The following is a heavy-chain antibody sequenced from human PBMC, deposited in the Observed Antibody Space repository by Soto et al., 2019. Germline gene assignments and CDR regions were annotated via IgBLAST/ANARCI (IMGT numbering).Heavy chain of an antibody. CDR2: IYYSGSS. V-gene: IGHV4-59*01. J-gene: IGHJ6*02. CDR1: GGSISSDY. Sequence: PSETLSLTCTVSGGSISSDYWNWIRQSPGKGLEWVGYIYYSGSSNYNPSLKTRVTISVDTSKNQFSLKLSSVTAADTAVYYCARDREMTTPYYYAMDVWGQGTTVTVSS. CDR3: ARDREMTTPYYYAMDV. D-gene: IGHD4-17*01.